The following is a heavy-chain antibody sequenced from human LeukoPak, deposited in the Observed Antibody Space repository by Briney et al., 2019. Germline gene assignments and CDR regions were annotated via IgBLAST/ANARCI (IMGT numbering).Heavy chain of an antibody. CDR2: ISSSSSYI. D-gene: IGHD3-3*01. V-gene: IGHV3-21*01. CDR1: GFTLSSYS. Sequence: PGGSLRLSCAASGFTLSSYSMNWVRQAPGKGLEWVSSISSSSSYIYYADSVKGRFTISRDNAKNSLYLQMNSLRAEDTAVYYCAKYDVWTGLRFDPWGLGTLVTVSS. CDR3: AKYDVWTGLRFDP. J-gene: IGHJ5*02.